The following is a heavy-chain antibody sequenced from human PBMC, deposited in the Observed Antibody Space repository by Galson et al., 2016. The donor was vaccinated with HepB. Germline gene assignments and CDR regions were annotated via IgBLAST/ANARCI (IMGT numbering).Heavy chain of an antibody. J-gene: IGHJ4*02. D-gene: IGHD3-3*01. CDR2: IRSKAYGETT. CDR1: GFTFGDYA. V-gene: IGHV3-49*03. Sequence: SLRLSCAGSGFTFGDYAMSWFRQAPGKGLEWVGLIRSKAYGETTEYAASVKGRFTLSRDDSKSIAYLHMYSLKTEDPAVYYCTRATYDFWSGYSTPVGFFDYWGQGALLTVSS. CDR3: TRATYDFWSGYSTPVGFFDY.